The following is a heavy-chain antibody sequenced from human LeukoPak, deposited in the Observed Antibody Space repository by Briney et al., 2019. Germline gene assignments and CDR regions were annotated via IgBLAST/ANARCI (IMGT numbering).Heavy chain of an antibody. CDR1: GFTFSSYA. D-gene: IGHD4-17*01. CDR3: ARDRVGDRTLDY. CDR2: ISYDGSNK. J-gene: IGHJ4*02. V-gene: IGHV3-30*04. Sequence: GRSLRLSCAASGFTFSSYAMHWVRQAPGKGLEWVAVISYDGSNKYYADSVKGRFTISTDNSKNTLYLQMNSLRAEDTAVYYCARDRVGDRTLDYWGQGTLVTVSS.